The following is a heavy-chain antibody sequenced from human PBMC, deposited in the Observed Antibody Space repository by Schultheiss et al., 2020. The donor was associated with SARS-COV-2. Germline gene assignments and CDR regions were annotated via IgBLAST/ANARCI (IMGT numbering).Heavy chain of an antibody. J-gene: IGHJ3*02. CDR3: ASLVAYDAFDI. CDR1: GYSFSGGYH. V-gene: IGHV4-61*08. CDR2: IYYSGST. D-gene: IGHD5-12*01. Sequence: SETLSLTCAVSGYSFSGGYHWAWIRQPPGKGLEWIGYIYYSGSTNYNPSLKSRVTISVDTSKNQFSLKLSSVTAADTAVYYCASLVAYDAFDIWGQGTMVTVSS.